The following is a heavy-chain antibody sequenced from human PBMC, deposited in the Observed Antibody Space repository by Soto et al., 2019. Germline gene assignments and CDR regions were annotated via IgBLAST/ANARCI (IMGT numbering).Heavy chain of an antibody. CDR2: INSDGSST. CDR3: ARGTLYSSSWYTFYYYYYGMDV. V-gene: IGHV3-74*01. CDR1: GFTFSSYW. Sequence: TGGSLRLSCAASGFTFSSYWMHWVRQAPGKGLVWVSRINSDGSSTSYADSVKGRFTISRDNAKNTLYLQMNSLRAEDTAVYYCARGTLYSSSWYTFYYYYYGMDVWGQGTTVTVSS. J-gene: IGHJ6*02. D-gene: IGHD6-13*01.